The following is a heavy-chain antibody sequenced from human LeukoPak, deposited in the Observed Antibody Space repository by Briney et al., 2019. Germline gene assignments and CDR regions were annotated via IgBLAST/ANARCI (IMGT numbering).Heavy chain of an antibody. CDR1: GFTFSSNA. CDR3: ARAGGGYPTHYFDY. J-gene: IGHJ4*02. Sequence: PGGSLRLSCAASGFTFSSNAMHWVRQAPGKGLEWVAVISYDGSNKYYADSVKGRFTISRDNSKNTLYLQMNSLRAEDTAVYYCARAGGGYPTHYFDYWGQGTLVTVSS. CDR2: ISYDGSNK. D-gene: IGHD3-22*01. V-gene: IGHV3-30-3*01.